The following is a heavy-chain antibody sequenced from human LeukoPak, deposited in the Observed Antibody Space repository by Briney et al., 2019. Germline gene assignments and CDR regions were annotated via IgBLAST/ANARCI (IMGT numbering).Heavy chain of an antibody. CDR2: ISAYNGNT. D-gene: IGHD3-3*01. Sequence: GASVKVSCKASGETFITYDINWVRQAPGQELEWVGWISAYNGNTNCAQKLQGRVTMTTDTSTSTAYMELRSPRSDDTAVYYCAREDRFLEWLSLYYGMDAWGQGTTVTVSS. CDR1: GETFITYD. J-gene: IGHJ6*02. CDR3: AREDRFLEWLSLYYGMDA. V-gene: IGHV1-18*01.